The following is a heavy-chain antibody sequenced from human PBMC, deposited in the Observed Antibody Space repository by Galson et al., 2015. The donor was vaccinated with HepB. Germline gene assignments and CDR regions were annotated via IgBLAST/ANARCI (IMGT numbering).Heavy chain of an antibody. V-gene: IGHV3-7*01. J-gene: IGHJ4*02. CDR1: GFTFSSYW. D-gene: IGHD3-3*01. CDR2: IKQDGSEK. CDR3: ARDQVPKYYDFWSGYTRVGGGIR. Sequence: SLRLSCAASGFTFSSYWMSWVRQAPGKGLEWVANIKQDGSEKYYVDSVKGRFTISRDNAKNSLYLQMNSLRAEDTAVYYCARDQVPKYYDFWSGYTRVGGGIRWGQGTLVTVSS.